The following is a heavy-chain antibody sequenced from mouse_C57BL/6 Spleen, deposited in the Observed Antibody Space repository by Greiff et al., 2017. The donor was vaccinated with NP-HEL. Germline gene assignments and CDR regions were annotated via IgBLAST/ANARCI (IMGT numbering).Heavy chain of an antibody. CDR1: GYTFTSYW. V-gene: IGHV1-55*01. Sequence: QVQLQQSGAELVKPGASVKMSCKASGYTFTSYWITWVKQRPGQGLEWIGDIYPGSGSTNYNEKFKSKATLTVDTSSSTAYMQLSSLASEDSAVYYCARSHYGNYELDYWGQGTTLTVSS. J-gene: IGHJ2*01. CDR2: IYPGSGST. D-gene: IGHD2-1*01. CDR3: ARSHYGNYELDY.